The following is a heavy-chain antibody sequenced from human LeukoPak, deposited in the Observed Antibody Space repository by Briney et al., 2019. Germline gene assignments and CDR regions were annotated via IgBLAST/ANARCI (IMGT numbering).Heavy chain of an antibody. V-gene: IGHV3-48*01. CDR3: AKELLTTAYSASDF. J-gene: IGHJ4*02. Sequence: GGSLRLSCAASGFTFSSYSMNWVRQAPGKGLEWVSYISSSSSTIYYADSVKGRFTISRDNAKNSLYLQMNSLRAEDTAVYYCAKELLTTAYSASDFWGQGTLVTVSS. D-gene: IGHD4/OR15-4a*01. CDR1: GFTFSSYS. CDR2: ISSSSSTI.